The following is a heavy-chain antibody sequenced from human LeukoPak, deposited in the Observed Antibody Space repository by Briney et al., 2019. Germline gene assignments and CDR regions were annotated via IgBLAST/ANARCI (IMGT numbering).Heavy chain of an antibody. Sequence: GGSLRLSCAASGFTFTNNFMNWVRQAPGKGLEWVSSISSSSSYIYYADSVKGRFTISRDNAKNSLYLQMNSLRAEDTAVYYCARSGSSVWDYWGQGTLVTVSS. V-gene: IGHV3-21*01. CDR2: ISSSSSYI. D-gene: IGHD6-13*01. CDR1: GFTFTNNF. J-gene: IGHJ4*02. CDR3: ARSGSSVWDY.